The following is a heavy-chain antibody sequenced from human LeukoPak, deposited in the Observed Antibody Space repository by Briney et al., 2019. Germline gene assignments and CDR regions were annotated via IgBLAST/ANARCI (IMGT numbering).Heavy chain of an antibody. V-gene: IGHV4-38-2*01. CDR3: ARHNWTFDI. Sequence: SETLSLTCVVSGYSISSGYHWGWIRQPPGKGLDWIGSIYRSGITYYYPSLKSRVTISVDTSKNQFSLKLSSVTAADTAVYYCARHNWTFDIWGQGTMVTASS. CDR1: GYSISSGYH. J-gene: IGHJ3*02. D-gene: IGHD1-20*01. CDR2: IYRSGIT.